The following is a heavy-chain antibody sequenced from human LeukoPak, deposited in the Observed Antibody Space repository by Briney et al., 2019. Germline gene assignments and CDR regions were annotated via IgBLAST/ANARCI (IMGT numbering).Heavy chain of an antibody. D-gene: IGHD1-26*01. J-gene: IGHJ3*02. CDR1: GYTFTDYY. Sequence: ASVRVSCKTSGYTFTDYYIHWVRQAPGQGLEWMGWLNPGSSGTNYAQKFQGRVTMTRDTSITAAYMGLSSLTSDDTAVYHCARGGKAFATGAFDIWGQGTMVTVSS. CDR3: ARGGKAFATGAFDI. CDR2: LNPGSSGT. V-gene: IGHV1-2*02.